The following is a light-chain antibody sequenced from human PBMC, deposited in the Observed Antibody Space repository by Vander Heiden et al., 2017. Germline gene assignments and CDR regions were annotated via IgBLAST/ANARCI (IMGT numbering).Light chain of an antibody. J-gene: IGKJ1*01. V-gene: IGKV1-39*01. CDR3: QQSYSTPPT. CDR1: QSISSY. CDR2: AAA. Sequence: DIQMTKSPSSLSASVGDRVTITCRASQSISSYLNWYQQKPGKAPKLRIYAAASLQSGVPSRFSGSGTGTDFTLTISSLQPEDFATYYCQQSYSTPPTYGQGTKVEIK.